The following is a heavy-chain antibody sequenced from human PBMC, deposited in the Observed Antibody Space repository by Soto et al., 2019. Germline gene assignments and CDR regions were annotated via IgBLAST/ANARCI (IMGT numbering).Heavy chain of an antibody. Sequence: ASVKVSCKASGYTFTDYYMHWVRQAPGQGLEWMGWINPNSGGTNYAQKFQGWVTMTRDTSISTAYMELSRLRSDDTAVYYCARSRGTLKQLWPDYWGQGTLVTVSS. CDR3: ARSRGTLKQLWPDY. CDR2: INPNSGGT. J-gene: IGHJ4*02. D-gene: IGHD5-18*01. V-gene: IGHV1-2*04. CDR1: GYTFTDYY.